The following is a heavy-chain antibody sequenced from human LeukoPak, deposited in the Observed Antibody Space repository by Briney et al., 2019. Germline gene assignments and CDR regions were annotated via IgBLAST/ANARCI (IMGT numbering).Heavy chain of an antibody. CDR1: GGSISSSSYY. CDR2: IYYSGST. J-gene: IGHJ6*03. CDR3: ARGDSSGYPSYYMDV. D-gene: IGHD3-22*01. V-gene: IGHV4-39*07. Sequence: SETLSLTCTVSGGSISSSSYYWGWIRQPPGKGLEWIGSIYYSGSTNYNPSLKSRVTISVDKSKNQFSLKLSSVTAADTAVYYCARGDSSGYPSYYMDVWGKGTTVTVSS.